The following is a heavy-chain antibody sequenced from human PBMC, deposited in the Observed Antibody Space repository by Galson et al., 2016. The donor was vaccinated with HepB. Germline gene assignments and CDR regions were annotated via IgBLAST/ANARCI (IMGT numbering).Heavy chain of an antibody. J-gene: IGHJ6*02. CDR1: GGSFSTYG. Sequence: SVKVPCKASGGSFSTYGISWVRQAPGQGLEWMGGIIPTFRTPNYAQKLQGRVTITADESTSTVYMELSRLTSEDTAVYYCARPKQDYSLYAMDVWGQGTTITVSS. CDR2: IIPTFRTP. V-gene: IGHV1-69*13. D-gene: IGHD3-16*01. CDR3: ARPKQDYSLYAMDV.